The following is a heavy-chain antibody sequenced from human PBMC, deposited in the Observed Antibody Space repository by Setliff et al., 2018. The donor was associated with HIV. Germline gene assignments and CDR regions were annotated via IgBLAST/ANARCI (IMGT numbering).Heavy chain of an antibody. CDR1: GFTFSSFW. V-gene: IGHV3-7*03. D-gene: IGHD5-12*01. J-gene: IGHJ4*02. Sequence: GGSLRLSCAASGFTFSSFWMCWVRQAPGKGLEWVANIGQDGSEKNYVDSVRGRFTISRDDSKNTLSLIMNDLKADDTAMYYCTKEKRGSGAYNFDLWGQGTLVTVSS. CDR2: IGQDGSEK. CDR3: TKEKRGSGAYNFDL.